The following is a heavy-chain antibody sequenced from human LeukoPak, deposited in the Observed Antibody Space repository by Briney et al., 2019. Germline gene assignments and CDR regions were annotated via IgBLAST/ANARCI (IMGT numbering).Heavy chain of an antibody. CDR3: AKVAFGELLSYDY. CDR1: GFTFTTYA. J-gene: IGHJ4*02. V-gene: IGHV3-23*01. CDR2: ISGSDGST. D-gene: IGHD3-10*01. Sequence: PGGSLRLSCAASGFTFTTYAMSWVRQAPGKGLEWVSTISGSDGSTYYADSVKGRFTISRDNSKSTLYLQMNSLRAEDTAVYYCAKVAFGELLSYDYWGQGTLVTVSS.